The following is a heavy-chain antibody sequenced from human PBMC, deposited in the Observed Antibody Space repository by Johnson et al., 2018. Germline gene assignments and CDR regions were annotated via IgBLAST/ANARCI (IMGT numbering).Heavy chain of an antibody. J-gene: IGHJ3*02. D-gene: IGHD1-1*01. V-gene: IGHV3-33*01. CDR3: TRGSRTSKETAFES. Sequence: QVQLVQSGGGVVQPVGSLRLSCVASGFTFSNYAMHWVRQAPGKGLEWVAVVWNDGSNQSYVDSVKDRFTISRDNSKNTLYFQINSPRAEDTAVYFCTRGSRTSKETAFESWGQVTRVTVSS. CDR1: GFTFSNYA. CDR2: VWNDGSNQ.